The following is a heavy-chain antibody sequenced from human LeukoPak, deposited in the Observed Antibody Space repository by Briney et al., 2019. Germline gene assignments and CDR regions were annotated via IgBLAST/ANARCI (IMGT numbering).Heavy chain of an antibody. V-gene: IGHV3-21*01. Sequence: GSLRLSCAASGFTFSSYSMNWVRQAPGKGLEWVSSISSSSSYIYYADSVKGRFTISRDNAKNSLYLQMNSLRAEDTAVYYCATAHSARSPIDYWGQGTLVTVSS. CDR1: GFTFSSYS. D-gene: IGHD6-6*01. CDR2: ISSSSSYI. J-gene: IGHJ4*02. CDR3: ATAHSARSPIDY.